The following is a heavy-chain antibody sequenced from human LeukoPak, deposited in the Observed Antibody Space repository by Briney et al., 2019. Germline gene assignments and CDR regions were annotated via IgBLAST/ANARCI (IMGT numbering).Heavy chain of an antibody. Sequence: PGGSLRLSCAASGFTFSNHWMHWVRHAPGKGLVWVSRISGDGSSTRYADSVKGRFTISRDNAKNTLFLQMNSLRAEDTAAYYCARANNWNYPDYWGQGTLVTVSS. CDR1: GFTFSNHW. V-gene: IGHV3-74*01. CDR2: ISGDGSST. J-gene: IGHJ4*02. D-gene: IGHD1-7*01. CDR3: ARANNWNYPDY.